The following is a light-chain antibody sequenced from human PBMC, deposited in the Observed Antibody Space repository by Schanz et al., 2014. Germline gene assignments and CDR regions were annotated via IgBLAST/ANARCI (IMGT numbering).Light chain of an antibody. CDR1: SSNIGGNT. J-gene: IGLJ2*01. CDR3: SSYAGSNTLV. CDR2: SNN. Sequence: QSVLTQPPSASGTPGQRVTISCSGSSSNIGGNTVNWYQQLPGTAPKLLIYSNNQRPSGVPDRFSGSKSGTSASLTVSGLQAEDEADYYCSSYAGSNTLVFGGGTKLTVL. V-gene: IGLV1-44*01.